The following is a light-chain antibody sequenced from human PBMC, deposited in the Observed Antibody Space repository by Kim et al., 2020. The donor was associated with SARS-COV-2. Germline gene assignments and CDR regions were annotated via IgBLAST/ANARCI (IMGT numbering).Light chain of an antibody. CDR2: DAS. CDR1: QGISSA. CDR3: QHFHNYPLT. V-gene: IGKV1D-13*01. J-gene: IGKJ5*01. Sequence: AIQLTQSPSSLSASVVDRVTITCRASQGISSALAWYQQKPGKVPKLLIYDASTLDSGVPSRFSGSGSGTDFTLTISSLQPEDFATYYCQHFHNYPLTFGQGTRLEIK.